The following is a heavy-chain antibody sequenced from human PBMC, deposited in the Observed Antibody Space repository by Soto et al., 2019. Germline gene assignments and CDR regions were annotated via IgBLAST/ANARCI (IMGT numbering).Heavy chain of an antibody. Sequence: QVQLVQSGAEVKKPGASVKVSCKTSGYTFTSYHISWVRQAPGQGLEWMGWISAYNTNTNYAQKFQGRVTMTTDTLTSYAYMELRSLRSDDTSLYYCARDTPPTDYWGQGTLVTVSS. CDR2: ISAYNTNT. V-gene: IGHV1-18*01. CDR1: GYTFTSYH. CDR3: ARDTPPTDY. J-gene: IGHJ4*02.